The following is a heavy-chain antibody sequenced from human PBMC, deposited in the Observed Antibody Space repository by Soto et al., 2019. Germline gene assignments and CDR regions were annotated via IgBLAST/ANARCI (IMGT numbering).Heavy chain of an antibody. V-gene: IGHV3-53*04. D-gene: IGHD6-25*01. CDR1: GFTVSGNY. CDR3: AIYGGPAGGMGV. CDR2: TYTGGHT. Sequence: EVQLVESGGGLVQPGGSLRLSCAASGFTVSGNYMSWVRQAPGKGLEWVSITYTGGHTYYADSVKGRFTISRDNSKNPLYLQMSSLRAEDTAVYYCAIYGGPAGGMGVWGQGTTVTVSS. J-gene: IGHJ6*02.